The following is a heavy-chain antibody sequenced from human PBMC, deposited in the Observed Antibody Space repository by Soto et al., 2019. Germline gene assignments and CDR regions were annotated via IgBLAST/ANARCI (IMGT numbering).Heavy chain of an antibody. CDR1: GGSISSSSYY. CDR3: ARRGGGTRFTNYYYYGTDV. V-gene: IGHV4-39*01. D-gene: IGHD3-10*01. CDR2: MSYSGST. J-gene: IGHJ6*02. Sequence: SETLSLTCTVSGGSISSSSYYWGWIRQPPGKGLEWIGSMSYSGSTYYNPSLKSRVTISVDTSKNQFSLKLSSVTAADTAVYYCARRGGGTRFTNYYYYGTDVWGQGTTVTVSS.